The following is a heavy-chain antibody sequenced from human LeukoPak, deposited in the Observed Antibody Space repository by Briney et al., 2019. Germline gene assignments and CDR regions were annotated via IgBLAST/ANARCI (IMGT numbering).Heavy chain of an antibody. CDR2: IIPIFGTA. Sequence: VASVKVSCKASGGTFSSYAISWVRQAPGQGLEWMGGIIPIFGTANYAQKFQGRVTITADESTGTAYMELSSLRSEDTAVYYCARGELPYYYDSSGYYALNYWGQGTLVTVSS. CDR3: ARGELPYYYDSSGYYALNY. J-gene: IGHJ4*02. V-gene: IGHV1-69*13. CDR1: GGTFSSYA. D-gene: IGHD3-22*01.